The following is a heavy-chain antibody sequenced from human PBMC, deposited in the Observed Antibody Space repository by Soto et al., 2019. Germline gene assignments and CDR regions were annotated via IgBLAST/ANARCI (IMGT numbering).Heavy chain of an antibody. J-gene: IGHJ4*01. CDR1: GYTFPNYG. CDR2: ISGYNGKT. Sequence: QVQLMQSGAEVRKPGASVRVSCKASGYTFPNYGIGWVRQAPGQGLEWMGWISGYNGKTKFAQKFRGRVALTTDKSTTTAYMELRSLRSDDTAVYFCARHFYGDHGIVDYWGQGTLVTVSS. CDR3: ARHFYGDHGIVDY. V-gene: IGHV1-18*01. D-gene: IGHD4-17*01.